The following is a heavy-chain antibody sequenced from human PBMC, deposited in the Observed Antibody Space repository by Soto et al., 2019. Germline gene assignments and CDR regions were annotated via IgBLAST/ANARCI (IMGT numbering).Heavy chain of an antibody. Sequence: GGSLRLSCAVSGLTVSRTQMSWVRQAPGKGLQWVSVIYSAVSTYYANAVKGRFTISRDNSKNTLYLQMNSLRAEDTAVYYCFRAPGVHWGQGTLVTVSS. J-gene: IGHJ4*02. CDR3: FRAPGVH. V-gene: IGHV3-66*02. CDR1: GLTVSRTQ. CDR2: IYSAVST. D-gene: IGHD3-10*01.